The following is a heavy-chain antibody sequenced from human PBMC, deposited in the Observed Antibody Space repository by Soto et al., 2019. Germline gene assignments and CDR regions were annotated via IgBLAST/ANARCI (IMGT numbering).Heavy chain of an antibody. V-gene: IGHV4-59*12. CDR1: GGSISGYF. CDR3: AGMPYTSGLRFDP. D-gene: IGHD6-19*01. CDR2: IHYSGSA. J-gene: IGHJ5*02. Sequence: PSETLSLTCTVSGGSISGYFWSWIRQPPGKELELIAYIHYSGSAYYNPSLRGRVSISLDRSNNQCSLKLKSVTAADTAVYFCAGMPYTSGLRFDPWGPGTLVTVSS.